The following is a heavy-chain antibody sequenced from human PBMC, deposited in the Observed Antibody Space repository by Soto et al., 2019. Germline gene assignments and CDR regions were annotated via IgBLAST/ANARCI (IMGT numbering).Heavy chain of an antibody. CDR1: GFTFSSYS. Sequence: GGSLRLSCAASGFTFSSYSMNWVRQAPGKGLEWVSSISSSSSYIYYADSVKGRFTISRDNAKNSLYLQMNSLRAEDTAVYYCARGYYDSSGYYYTIDYWGQGTLVTVSS. CDR2: ISSSSSYI. CDR3: ARGYYDSSGYYYTIDY. J-gene: IGHJ4*02. D-gene: IGHD3-22*01. V-gene: IGHV3-21*01.